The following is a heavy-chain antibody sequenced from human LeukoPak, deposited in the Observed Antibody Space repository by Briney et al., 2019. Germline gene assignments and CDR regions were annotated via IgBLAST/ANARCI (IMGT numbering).Heavy chain of an antibody. CDR2: INHSGST. Sequence: SETLSLTCAVYGGSFRGYYWSWIRQPPGKGLEWIGEINHSGSTNYNPSLKSRVTISVDTSKNQFSLKLSSVTAADTAVYYCARGPQWLDAFDIWGQGTVVTVSS. V-gene: IGHV4-34*01. D-gene: IGHD3-22*01. J-gene: IGHJ3*02. CDR1: GGSFRGYY. CDR3: ARGPQWLDAFDI.